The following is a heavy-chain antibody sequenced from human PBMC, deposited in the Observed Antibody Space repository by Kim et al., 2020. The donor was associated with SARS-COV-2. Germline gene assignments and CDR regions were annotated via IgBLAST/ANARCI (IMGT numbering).Heavy chain of an antibody. CDR3: AKGNYYGDYVSKVITNYFDY. D-gene: IGHD4-17*01. J-gene: IGHJ4*02. V-gene: IGHV3-23*01. Sequence: RFTISRDNSKNTLYLQMNSLRAEDTAVYYCAKGNYYGDYVSKVITNYFDYWGQGTLVTVSS.